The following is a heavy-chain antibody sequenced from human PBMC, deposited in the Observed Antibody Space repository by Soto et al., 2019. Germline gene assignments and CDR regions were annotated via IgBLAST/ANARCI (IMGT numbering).Heavy chain of an antibody. CDR3: ARDRLRGYDSSGFYS. J-gene: IGHJ5*02. CDR2: INPYNGNR. V-gene: IGHV1-18*01. Sequence: QVQLVQSGGELRKPGASVKVSCEASGYSFRSYGINWVRQAPGQGLEWMGWINPYNGNRNYAQKVEDRITMTKDTSTNTVYMELRSLRSDDTAVYYCARDRLRGYDSSGFYSWGQGTLVIVSS. CDR1: GYSFRSYG. D-gene: IGHD3-22*01.